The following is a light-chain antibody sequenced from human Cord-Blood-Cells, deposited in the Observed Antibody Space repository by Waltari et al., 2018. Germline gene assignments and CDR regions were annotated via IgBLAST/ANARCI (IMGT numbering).Light chain of an antibody. CDR2: GAS. V-gene: IGKV3-20*01. CDR3: QQYET. Sequence: EIVLTQSPGTIFLSPGERATLSCRTSQSVSSSYLAWYQQKPGQAPRPLIYGASSRATGIPDRFSGSGSGTDFTLTISRLEPEDFAVYYCQQYETFGQGTKVEIK. CDR1: QSVSSSY. J-gene: IGKJ1*01.